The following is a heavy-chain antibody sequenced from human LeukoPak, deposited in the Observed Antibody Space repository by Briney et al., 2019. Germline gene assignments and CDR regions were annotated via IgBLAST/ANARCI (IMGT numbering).Heavy chain of an antibody. CDR1: GYTSTSYD. D-gene: IGHD1-7*01. J-gene: IGHJ6*03. Sequence: ASVKVSCKASGYTSTSYDINWVRHATGQGLELMGWMNPNSGNTGYAQKFQGRVTMTRNTSISTAYMELSSLRSEDTAVYYCARVGWGWNYVGYYYYMDVWGKGTTVTVSS. CDR2: MNPNSGNT. V-gene: IGHV1-8*01. CDR3: ARVGWGWNYVGYYYYMDV.